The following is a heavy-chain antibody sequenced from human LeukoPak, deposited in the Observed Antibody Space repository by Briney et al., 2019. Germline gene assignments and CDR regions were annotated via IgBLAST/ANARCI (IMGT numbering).Heavy chain of an antibody. Sequence: SEPLSLTCTVSGGSISSYYWSWIRQPPGKGLEWIGYIYYSGSTNYNPSLKSRVTISVDTSKNQFSLKLSSVTAADTAVYYCARVSVRTVAGSSSRKYYFDYWGQGTLVTVSS. J-gene: IGHJ4*02. V-gene: IGHV4-59*01. D-gene: IGHD6-19*01. CDR3: ARVSVRTVAGSSSRKYYFDY. CDR1: GGSISSYY. CDR2: IYYSGST.